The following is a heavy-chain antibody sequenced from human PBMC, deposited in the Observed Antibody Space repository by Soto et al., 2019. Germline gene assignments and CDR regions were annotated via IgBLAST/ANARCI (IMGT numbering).Heavy chain of an antibody. CDR2: IYYSGST. D-gene: IGHD1-1*01. CDR1: GGSISSYY. Sequence: SETLSLTCTVSGGSISSYYWSWIRQPPGKGLEWIGYIYYSGSTNYNPSLKSRVTISVETSKNQSSQKLSSVTAADAEVYYCGRRNWAPLYSFDYWGQGTMVTVSS. J-gene: IGHJ4*02. V-gene: IGHV4-59*01. CDR3: GRRNWAPLYSFDY.